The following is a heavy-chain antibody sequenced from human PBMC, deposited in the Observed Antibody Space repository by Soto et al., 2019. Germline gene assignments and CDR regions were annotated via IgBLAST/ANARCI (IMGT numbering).Heavy chain of an antibody. CDR3: ARDLLWSGSYYGFFDY. J-gene: IGHJ4*02. CDR1: GGTFSSYA. V-gene: IGHV1-69*01. Sequence: QVQLVQSGAEVKKPGSSVKVSCKASGGTFSSYAISWVRQAPGQGLEWMGGIIPIFGTANYAQKFQGRVTITADESTRTADMELSSLRSEDTAVYYCARDLLWSGSYYGFFDYWGQGTLVTVSS. CDR2: IIPIFGTA. D-gene: IGHD1-26*01.